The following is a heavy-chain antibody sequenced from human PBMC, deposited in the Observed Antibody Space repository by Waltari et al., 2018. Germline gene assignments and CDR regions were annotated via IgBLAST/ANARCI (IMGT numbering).Heavy chain of an antibody. CDR3: ARAGSGERIDGKLFDY. CDR2: IYYSGST. D-gene: IGHD3-16*01. Sequence: QVQLQESGPGLVKPSETLSLTCTVSVGSISSYYWSWIRQPLGKGLEWIGYIYYSGSTNYNPSLKSRVTISVDTSKNQFSLKLSSVTAADTAVYYCARAGSGERIDGKLFDYWGQGTLVTVSS. V-gene: IGHV4-59*01. J-gene: IGHJ4*02. CDR1: VGSISSYY.